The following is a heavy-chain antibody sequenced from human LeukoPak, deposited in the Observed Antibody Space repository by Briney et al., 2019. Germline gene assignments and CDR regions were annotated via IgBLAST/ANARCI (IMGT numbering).Heavy chain of an antibody. V-gene: IGHV3-21*01. CDR3: ARDTPYGDYLICDY. CDR2: ISSSYI. J-gene: IGHJ4*02. D-gene: IGHD4-17*01. Sequence: PGGSLRLSCAASGFTFSSYSMNWVRQAPGKGLEWVSSISSSYIYYADSVKGRFTISRDNAKNSLYLQMNSLRAEDTAVYYCARDTPYGDYLICDYWGQGTLVTVSS. CDR1: GFTFSSYS.